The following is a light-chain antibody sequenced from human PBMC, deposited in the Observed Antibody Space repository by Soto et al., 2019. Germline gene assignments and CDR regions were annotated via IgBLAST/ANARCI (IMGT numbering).Light chain of an antibody. CDR2: GNN. CDR1: SSNIGSNT. V-gene: IGLV1-44*01. J-gene: IGLJ1*01. CDR3: AAWDDSLNGYV. Sequence: QSVLTQPSSTSGTPGQRVTISCSGSSSNIGSNTVNWYQLLPGTAPKLLIYGNNQRPSGVPERFSGSKSGTSASLAVSGLQSEDEADYYCAAWDDSLNGYVFGTGTKVTVL.